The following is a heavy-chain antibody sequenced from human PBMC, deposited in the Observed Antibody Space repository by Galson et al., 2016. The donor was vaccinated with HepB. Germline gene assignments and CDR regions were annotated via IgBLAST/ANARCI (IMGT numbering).Heavy chain of an antibody. D-gene: IGHD5-12*01. CDR1: GYTLTTYA. Sequence: SVKVSCKAYGYTLTTYAMYWVRQAPGQRLEWMGWINAANGDTKYSQKLQGRGTITWDTSANTAYMELSSLRSEDTAVYYCARGHIVATVDYYYYGLDVWGQGTTVTVSS. CDR2: INAANGDT. J-gene: IGHJ6*01. V-gene: IGHV1-3*01. CDR3: ARGHIVATVDYYYYGLDV.